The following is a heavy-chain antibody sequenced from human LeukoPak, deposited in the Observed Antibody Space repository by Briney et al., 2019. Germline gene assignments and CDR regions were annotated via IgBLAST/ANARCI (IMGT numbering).Heavy chain of an antibody. D-gene: IGHD3-22*01. J-gene: IGHJ4*02. CDR1: GYTFTSYG. CDR3: ARDINYYDSNGYYYYFDY. CDR2: ISAYDGNT. V-gene: IGHV1-18*01. Sequence: ASVKVSCKASGYTFTSYGISWVRQAPGQGLEWMGWISAYDGNTNYAQKFQGRVTMTRNTSISTAYMELSSLRSEDTAVYYCARDINYYDSNGYYYYFDYWGQGTLVTVSS.